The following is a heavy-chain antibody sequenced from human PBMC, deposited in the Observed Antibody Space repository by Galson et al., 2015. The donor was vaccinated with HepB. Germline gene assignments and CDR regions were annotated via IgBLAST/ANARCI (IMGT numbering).Heavy chain of an antibody. V-gene: IGHV6-1*01. Sequence: CAISGDSVSSNSAAWNWIRQSPSRGLEWLGRTYYRSKWYNDYAVSVKSRITINPDTSKNQFSLQLNSVTHEDTAVYYCARGTQYYDFWSGYYNTFDYWGQGTLVTVSS. CDR2: TYYRSKWYN. CDR1: GDSVSSNSAA. CDR3: ARGTQYYDFWSGYYNTFDY. D-gene: IGHD3-3*01. J-gene: IGHJ4*02.